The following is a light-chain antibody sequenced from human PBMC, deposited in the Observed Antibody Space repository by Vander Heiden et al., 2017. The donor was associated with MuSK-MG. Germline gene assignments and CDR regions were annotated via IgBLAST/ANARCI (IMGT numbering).Light chain of an antibody. Sequence: IVLTHSPGTLSLSPGERATLPCRASQSVSSSYLAWYQQKPGQAPRLLIYGASSRATGIPDRFSGSGSGTDFTLTISRLEPEDFAVYYCQQDGSSPFTFGRGTKVDIK. CDR3: QQDGSSPFT. J-gene: IGKJ3*01. V-gene: IGKV3-20*01. CDR1: QSVSSSY. CDR2: GAS.